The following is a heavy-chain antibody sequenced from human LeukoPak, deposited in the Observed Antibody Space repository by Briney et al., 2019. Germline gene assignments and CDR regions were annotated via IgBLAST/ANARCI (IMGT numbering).Heavy chain of an antibody. CDR2: ISAYNGNT. J-gene: IGHJ4*02. Sequence: ASVKVSCKASGYTFTNYGITWVRQAPGQGLEWMGWISAYNGNTKYAQKLQGRVTMTTDTSTSIAYMELRILRSDDTAVYYCARGLPPRRNYDSSGYYSYYFDYWGQGTLVTVSS. CDR3: ARGLPPRRNYDSSGYYSYYFDY. D-gene: IGHD3-22*01. V-gene: IGHV1-18*01. CDR1: GYTFTNYG.